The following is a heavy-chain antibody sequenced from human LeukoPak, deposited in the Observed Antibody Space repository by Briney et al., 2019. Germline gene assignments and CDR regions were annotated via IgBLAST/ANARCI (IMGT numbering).Heavy chain of an antibody. V-gene: IGHV3-74*01. CDR3: AREVVVAATSLFDY. CDR2: INSDGSST. CDR1: GFTFSSYW. D-gene: IGHD2-15*01. J-gene: IGHJ4*02. Sequence: PGGSLRLSCAASGFTFSSYWMHWLRQAPGKGLVWVSRINSDGSSTRYADSVKGRLTISRDSAKNTLYLQMDSLSAEDTAVYYWAREVVVAATSLFDYWGQGTLVTVSS.